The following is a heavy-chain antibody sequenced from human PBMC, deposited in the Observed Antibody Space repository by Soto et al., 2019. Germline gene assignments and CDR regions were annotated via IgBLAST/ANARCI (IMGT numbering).Heavy chain of an antibody. CDR1: GYTFTSYG. Sequence: ASVKVSCKASGYTFTSYGISWVRQAPGQGLEWMGWISAYNGNTNYAQKLQGRVTMTTDTSTSTAYMELRSPRSDDTAVYYCARDYYYGSGSPLPYYYYGMDVWGQGTTVTVSS. V-gene: IGHV1-18*01. J-gene: IGHJ6*02. D-gene: IGHD3-10*01. CDR3: ARDYYYGSGSPLPYYYYGMDV. CDR2: ISAYNGNT.